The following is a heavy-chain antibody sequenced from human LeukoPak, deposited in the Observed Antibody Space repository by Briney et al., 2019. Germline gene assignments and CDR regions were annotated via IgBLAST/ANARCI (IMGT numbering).Heavy chain of an antibody. D-gene: IGHD6-19*01. J-gene: IGHJ4*02. V-gene: IGHV4-39*01. CDR1: GGSISSSSYY. CDR2: IYYSGST. Sequence: SETLSLTCTVSGGSISSSSYYWGWIRQPPGKGLEWIGSIYYSGSTYYNPSLKSRVTISVDTSKNQFSLKLSSVTAADTAVYYCDGYNSGWYGDYWGQGTLVTVSS. CDR3: DGYNSGWYGDY.